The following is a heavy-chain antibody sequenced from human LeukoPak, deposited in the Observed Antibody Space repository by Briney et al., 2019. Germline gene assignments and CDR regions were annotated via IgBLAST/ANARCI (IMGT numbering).Heavy chain of an antibody. CDR3: ARDLLLWFGTLDY. V-gene: IGHV3-30*04. CDR1: GFTFSSYA. Sequence: GGSLRLSCAASGFTFSSYAMHWVRQAPGKGLEWVAVISYDGSNKYYADSVKGRFTISRDNSKNTLYLQMNSLRAEDTAVYYCARDLLLWFGTLDYWGQGTLVTVSS. J-gene: IGHJ4*02. CDR2: ISYDGSNK. D-gene: IGHD3-10*01.